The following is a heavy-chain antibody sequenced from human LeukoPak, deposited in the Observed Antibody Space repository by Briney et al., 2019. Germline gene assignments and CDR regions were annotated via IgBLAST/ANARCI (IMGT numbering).Heavy chain of an antibody. J-gene: IGHJ4*02. D-gene: IGHD3-9*01. CDR1: GFTFSSYS. Sequence: GGSLRLSCAASGFTFSSYSMNWVRKAPGKGLEWVAVISFDGSTKYYADSVRGRFTISRDNSKNTLYLQINSLRPEDTAVYYCARGDILTGPYYFDYWGQGTLVTVSS. V-gene: IGHV3-30*03. CDR2: ISFDGSTK. CDR3: ARGDILTGPYYFDY.